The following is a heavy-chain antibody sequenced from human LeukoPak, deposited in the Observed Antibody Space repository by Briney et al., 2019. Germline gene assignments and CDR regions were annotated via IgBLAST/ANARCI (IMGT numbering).Heavy chain of an antibody. V-gene: IGHV5-51*01. CDR2: IYPGDSDT. J-gene: IGHJ4*02. CDR1: GYSFTSYW. CDR3: ARHEVVTIFGVVTHQQFDY. Sequence: GESLQISCQGSGYSFTSYWIGWVRQMPGKGLAWMGIIYPGDSDTRYSPSFQGQVTISADKSISTAYLQWSSLKASDTAMYYCARHEVVTIFGVVTHQQFDYWGQGTLVTVSS. D-gene: IGHD3-3*01.